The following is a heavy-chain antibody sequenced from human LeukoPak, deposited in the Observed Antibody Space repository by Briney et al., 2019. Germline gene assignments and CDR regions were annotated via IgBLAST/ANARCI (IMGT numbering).Heavy chain of an antibody. CDR3: AREYYYGSGYYYNRIDY. Sequence: ASVKVSCKASGYTFTGYYMHWVRQAPGQGLEWMGWINPNSGGTNYAQKFQGRVTMTRDTSISTAYMELSRLRSDDTAVYYCAREYYYGSGYYYNRIDYWGQGTLVTVSS. V-gene: IGHV1-2*02. CDR1: GYTFTGYY. J-gene: IGHJ4*02. D-gene: IGHD3-10*01. CDR2: INPNSGGT.